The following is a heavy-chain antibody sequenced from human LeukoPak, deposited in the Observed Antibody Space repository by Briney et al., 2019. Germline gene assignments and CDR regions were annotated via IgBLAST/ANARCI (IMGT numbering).Heavy chain of an antibody. V-gene: IGHV4-4*07. J-gene: IGHJ5*02. CDR2: IYSSGST. CDR3: AGRPVEGWYGVIGWWFDP. Sequence: PSETLSLTCTVSGGSISNYYLSWIRQPAGKRLEWLGRIYSSGSTNYNPSLESRVTVSVDASKNQFSLKLSSVTAADTAVYYCAGRPVEGWYGVIGWWFDPWGQGTLVTVSS. CDR1: GGSISNYY. D-gene: IGHD6-19*01.